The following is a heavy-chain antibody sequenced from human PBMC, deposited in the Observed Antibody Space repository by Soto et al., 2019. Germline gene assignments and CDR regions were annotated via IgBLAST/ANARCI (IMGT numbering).Heavy chain of an antibody. CDR2: IYYSGST. V-gene: IGHV4-31*03. Sequence: SETLSLTCTVSGGSISSGGYYWSWIRQHPGKGLEWIGYIYYSGSTYYNPSLKSRVTISVDTSKNQFSLKLSSVTAADTAVYYCARALYDSSGYCHFDYWGQGTLVTVSP. J-gene: IGHJ4*02. D-gene: IGHD3-22*01. CDR3: ARALYDSSGYCHFDY. CDR1: GGSISSGGYY.